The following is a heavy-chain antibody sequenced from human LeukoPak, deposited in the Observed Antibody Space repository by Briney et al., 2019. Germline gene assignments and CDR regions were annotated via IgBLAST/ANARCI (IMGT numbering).Heavy chain of an antibody. J-gene: IGHJ4*02. CDR2: IYYSGST. CDR1: GGSFSGYY. Sequence: PSETLSLTCAVYGGSFSGYYWSWIRQPPGKGLEWIGYIYYSGSTNYNPSLKSRVTISVDTSKNQFSLKLSSVTAADTAVYYCARQNFYTNRVDYWGQGTLVTVSS. V-gene: IGHV4-59*08. D-gene: IGHD3-16*01. CDR3: ARQNFYTNRVDY.